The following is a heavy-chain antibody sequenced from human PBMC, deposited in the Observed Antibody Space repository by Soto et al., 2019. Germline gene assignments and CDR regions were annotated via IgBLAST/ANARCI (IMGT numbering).Heavy chain of an antibody. D-gene: IGHD6-13*01. CDR1: GGSVSSGSYY. V-gene: IGHV4-61*01. J-gene: IGHJ4*02. CDR2: IYYSGST. Sequence: KTSETLSLTCTVSGGSVSSGSYYWSWIRQPPGKGLECIGYIYYSGSTNYNPSLKSRVTISVDTSKNQFSLKLSSVTAADTAVYYCARVSSSWGLVNYFDYWGRGTLVTVSS. CDR3: ARVSSSWGLVNYFDY.